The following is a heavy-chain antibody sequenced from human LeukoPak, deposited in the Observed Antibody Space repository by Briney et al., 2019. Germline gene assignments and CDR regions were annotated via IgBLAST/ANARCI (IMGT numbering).Heavy chain of an antibody. CDR3: ARGVHPSYSSSWYYFDY. D-gene: IGHD6-13*01. J-gene: IGHJ4*02. V-gene: IGHV4-59*01. CDR2: IYYSGGT. CDR1: GGSISSYY. Sequence: PSETLSLTCTVSGGSISSYYWSWIRQPPGKGLEWIGYIYYSGGTNYNPSLKSRVTISVDTSKNQFSLKLSSVTAADTAVYYCARGVHPSYSSSWYYFDYWGQGTLVTVSS.